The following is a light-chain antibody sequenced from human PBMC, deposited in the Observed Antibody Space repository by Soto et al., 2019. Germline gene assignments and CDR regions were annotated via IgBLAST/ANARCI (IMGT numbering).Light chain of an antibody. V-gene: IGKV1-5*01. Sequence: DIQMTQSPSSVSASVGDRVTITCRASQSISTWLAWYQQKPGKAPKLLIYDASILESGVPSRFSGSGSGTEFTLTISSLQPDDFATYYCQQYNSFSGVTFGPGSKVDIK. CDR1: QSISTW. J-gene: IGKJ3*01. CDR2: DAS. CDR3: QQYNSFSGVT.